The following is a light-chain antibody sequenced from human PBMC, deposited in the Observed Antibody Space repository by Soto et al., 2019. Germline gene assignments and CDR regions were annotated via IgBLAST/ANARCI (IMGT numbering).Light chain of an antibody. J-gene: IGLJ7*01. CDR1: NNDVGGYNF. Sequence: QSVLTQPRSVSGSPGQSVTISCTGTNNDVGGYNFVSWYQQLPGKAPKLMISAVSQRPSGVPDRFSGSKSGNTASLTISGLQADDEADYFCCSYTASDIWVFGGGTQLTVL. CDR3: CSYTASDIWV. V-gene: IGLV2-11*01. CDR2: AVS.